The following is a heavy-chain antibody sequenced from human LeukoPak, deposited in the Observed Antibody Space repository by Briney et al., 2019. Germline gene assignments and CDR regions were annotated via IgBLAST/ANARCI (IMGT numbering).Heavy chain of an antibody. CDR1: GFTFSNFA. V-gene: IGHV3-23*01. CDR3: AKDQDDYAEADYFQH. D-gene: IGHD4-17*01. Sequence: GGSLRLSCVASGFTFSNFAMNWVRQAPGKGLDWVSAISGSGGTTYYADSVRGRFTISRDNSKNTLYLQMNSLRAEDTALYYCAKDQDDYAEADYFQHWGQGTLVTVSS. CDR2: ISGSGGTT. J-gene: IGHJ1*01.